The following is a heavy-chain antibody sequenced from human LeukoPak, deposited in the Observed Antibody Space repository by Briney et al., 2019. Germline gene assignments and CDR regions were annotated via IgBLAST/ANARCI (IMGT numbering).Heavy chain of an antibody. CDR1: GGTFSRYA. J-gene: IGHJ6*02. Sequence: ASVKVSCKASGGTFSRYAVSWARQAPGLWLELMGWISAYNGNTNYAQTLQGRVTMTTDTSTSTAYMELRSLRSDDTAVYYCARDRPEGVLYYYYYYGMDVWGQGTTVTVSS. CDR3: ARDRPEGVLYYYYYYGMDV. D-gene: IGHD6-6*01. CDR2: ISAYNGNT. V-gene: IGHV1-18*01.